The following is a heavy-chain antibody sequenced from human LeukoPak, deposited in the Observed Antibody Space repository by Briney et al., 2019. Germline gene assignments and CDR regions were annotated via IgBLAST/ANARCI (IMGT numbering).Heavy chain of an antibody. V-gene: IGHV3-23*01. CDR3: AKIGRSYDFWTGYYEEEVDYMDV. CDR1: GFTLSTYS. D-gene: IGHD3-3*01. J-gene: IGHJ6*03. CDR2: ISDSGVGT. Sequence: GGSLRLSCAASGFTLSTYSLNWVRQAPGKGLEWVSGISDSGVGTKHADSVKGRFTISRDNSKNTLYLQMNSLRAEDTAVYYCAKIGRSYDFWTGYYEEEVDYMDVWGKGTTVTVSS.